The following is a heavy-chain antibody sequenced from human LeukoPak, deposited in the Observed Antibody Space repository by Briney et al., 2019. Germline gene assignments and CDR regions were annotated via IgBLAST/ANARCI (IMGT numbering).Heavy chain of an antibody. V-gene: IGHV3-23*01. D-gene: IGHD1-26*01. CDR3: AKEGGSYYYGMDV. Sequence: AGGSLRLSCAASGFTFSSYAMSWVRQAPGKGLEWVSAISGSGGSTYYADSVKGRFTISRDNSKNTLYLQMNRLRAEDTAVYYCAKEGGSYYYGMDVWGQGTTVTVSS. J-gene: IGHJ6*02. CDR2: ISGSGGST. CDR1: GFTFSSYA.